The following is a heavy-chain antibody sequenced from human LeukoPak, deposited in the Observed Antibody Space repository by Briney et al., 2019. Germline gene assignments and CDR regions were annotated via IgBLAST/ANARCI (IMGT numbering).Heavy chain of an antibody. Sequence: SETLSLTCTVSGGSISSYYWSWIRQPPGKGLEWIGYIYYRGSTNYNPSLKSRVTISVDTSKNQFSLKLSSVTAADTAVYYCARHFMGYGGFDCWGQGTLVTVSS. D-gene: IGHD4-23*01. CDR1: GGSISSYY. V-gene: IGHV4-59*08. J-gene: IGHJ4*02. CDR3: ARHFMGYGGFDC. CDR2: IYYRGST.